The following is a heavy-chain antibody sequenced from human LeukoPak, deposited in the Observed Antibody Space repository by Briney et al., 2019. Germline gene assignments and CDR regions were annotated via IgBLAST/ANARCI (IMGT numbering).Heavy chain of an antibody. J-gene: IGHJ4*02. Sequence: GGSLRLSCAASGFTFSNYWINWARQAPGKGLEWVANIKADGSKKYYVESVKGRFTVSRDNAKNSVYLQVSSLRDADTGVYYCVRSLYTSPGSDFWGQGTLVTVSS. CDR3: VRSLYTSPGSDF. V-gene: IGHV3-7*01. CDR2: IKADGSKK. CDR1: GFTFSNYW. D-gene: IGHD1-14*01.